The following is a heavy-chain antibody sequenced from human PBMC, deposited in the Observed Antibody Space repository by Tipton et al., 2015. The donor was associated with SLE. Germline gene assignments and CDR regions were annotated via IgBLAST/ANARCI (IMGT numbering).Heavy chain of an antibody. Sequence: GSLRLSCAASGFTFSNSAIHWVRQAPGKGLEWVAFIRFDGIQKYYADSVKGRFTISRDNSKNTLYLQMNSLRPDDTAVYYCAKSLRDSSGWLSEYFYYWGQGTLVTVPS. V-gene: IGHV3-30*02. CDR1: GFTFSNSA. J-gene: IGHJ1*01. CDR3: AKSLRDSSGWLSEYFYY. D-gene: IGHD6-19*01. CDR2: IRFDGIQK.